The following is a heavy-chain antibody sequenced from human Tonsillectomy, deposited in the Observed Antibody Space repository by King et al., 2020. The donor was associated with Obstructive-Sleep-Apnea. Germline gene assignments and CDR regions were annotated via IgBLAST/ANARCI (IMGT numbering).Heavy chain of an antibody. CDR2: IHHSGST. V-gene: IGHV4-4*02. CDR3: ARFRWNYGSGSEIDY. Sequence: QLQESGPGLVKPSGTLSLTCVVSGGSINSSNWWIWVRQPPGKGLEWIGEIHHSGSTNYNPSLKSRVTISVDKSKNQFSLKLSSLTAADTAMYYCARFRWNYGSGSEIDYWGQGTLVTVSS. CDR1: GGSINSSNW. D-gene: IGHD3-10*01. J-gene: IGHJ4*02.